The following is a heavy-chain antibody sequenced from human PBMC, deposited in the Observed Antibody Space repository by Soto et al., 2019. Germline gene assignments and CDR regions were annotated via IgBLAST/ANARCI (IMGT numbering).Heavy chain of an antibody. V-gene: IGHV4-30-2*01. D-gene: IGHD4-17*01. CDR2: IYHSGST. Sequence: QLQLQESGSGLGTPSQTLSLTCAVSGGSISSGGYSWNWIRQPPGKGLEWIGNIYHSGSTYYNASRISRVAISVDRSKNQFSLKLSSVTAADTAVYYCGRGDYANAFDIWGQGTMVTVSS. CDR3: GRGDYANAFDI. J-gene: IGHJ3*02. CDR1: GGSISSGGYS.